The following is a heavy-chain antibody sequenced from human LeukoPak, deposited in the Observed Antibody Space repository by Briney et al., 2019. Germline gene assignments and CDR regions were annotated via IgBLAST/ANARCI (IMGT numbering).Heavy chain of an antibody. D-gene: IGHD5-12*01. CDR3: AGGHIVATISDAFDI. Sequence: GGSLRLSCAASGFTFSSYSMNCVRQAPGKGLEWVSSISSSSSYIYYADSVKGRFTISRDNAKNSLYLQMNSLRAEDTAVYYCAGGHIVATISDAFDIWGQGTMVTVSS. CDR2: ISSSSSYI. J-gene: IGHJ3*02. CDR1: GFTFSSYS. V-gene: IGHV3-21*01.